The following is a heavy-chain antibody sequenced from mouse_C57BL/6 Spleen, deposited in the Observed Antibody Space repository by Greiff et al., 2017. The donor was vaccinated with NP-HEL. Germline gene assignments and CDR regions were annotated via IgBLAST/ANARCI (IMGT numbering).Heavy chain of an antibody. CDR1: GYTFTSYW. Sequence: VQLQQPGAELVKPGASVKLSCKASGYTFTSYWMHWVKQRPGQGLEWIGMIHPNSGSTNYNEKFKSKATLTVDKSSSTAYMQLSSLTSEDSAVYYCARSAAQAHYYAMDYWGQGTSVTVSS. CDR2: IHPNSGST. D-gene: IGHD3-2*02. V-gene: IGHV1-64*01. J-gene: IGHJ4*01. CDR3: ARSAAQAHYYAMDY.